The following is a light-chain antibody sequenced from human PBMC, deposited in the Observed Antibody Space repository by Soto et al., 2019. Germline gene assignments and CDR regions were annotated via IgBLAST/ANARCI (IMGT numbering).Light chain of an antibody. CDR3: SSYAGSYILVV. CDR1: SSDVGGYDF. V-gene: IGLV2-11*01. CDR2: DVT. J-gene: IGLJ3*02. Sequence: ALTQPRSVSGSPGQSVTLSCTGTSSDVGGYDFVSWYQQHPGKAPKLLIYDVTKRPSGVPDRFSGSKSGNSASLTISGLQAEDEADYYCSSYAGSYILVVFGGGTKLTVL.